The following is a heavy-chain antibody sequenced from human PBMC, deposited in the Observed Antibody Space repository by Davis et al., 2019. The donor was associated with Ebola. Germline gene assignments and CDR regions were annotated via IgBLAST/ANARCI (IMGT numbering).Heavy chain of an antibody. D-gene: IGHD3-3*01. Sequence: PSETLSLTCTVSGGSISSYYWSWIRQPPGKGLEWIGYIYYSGSTNYNPSLKSRVTISVDTSKNQFSLKLSSVTAADTAVYYCARDYTIFGVAAGYWGQGTLVTVSS. J-gene: IGHJ4*02. V-gene: IGHV4-59*01. CDR3: ARDYTIFGVAAGY. CDR2: IYYSGST. CDR1: GGSISSYY.